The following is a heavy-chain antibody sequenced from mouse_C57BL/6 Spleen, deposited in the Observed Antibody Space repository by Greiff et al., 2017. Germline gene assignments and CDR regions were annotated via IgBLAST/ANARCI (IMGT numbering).Heavy chain of an antibody. CDR1: GFNNKDDY. CDR3: TTPRY. Sequence: VQLQQSGAELVRPGASVKSSCTASGFNNKDDYMLWVKKRPEQGLERIGWFDPENGDTEYASKFQGKATIKADTSSNTAYLQLSILTSENPPLYCCTTPRYWGLGTTLPVSS. CDR2: FDPENGDT. V-gene: IGHV14-4*01. J-gene: IGHJ2*01.